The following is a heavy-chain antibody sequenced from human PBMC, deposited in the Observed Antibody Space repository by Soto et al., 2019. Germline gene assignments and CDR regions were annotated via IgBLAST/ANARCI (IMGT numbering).Heavy chain of an antibody. CDR2: IRSKANSYAT. D-gene: IGHD3-22*01. V-gene: IGHV3-73*01. J-gene: IGHJ1*01. CDR3: TRRLDRIVGDPFAS. CDR1: GFTFSGSA. Sequence: EVQLVESGGGLVQPGGSLNLSCASSGFTFSGSAMHWVRKASGKGLEWVGRIRSKANSYATAYAASVKGRFTISTDDSKNPAYLQMNSLKTEDTAVDYCTRRLDRIVGDPFASCGKGPLVTVSS.